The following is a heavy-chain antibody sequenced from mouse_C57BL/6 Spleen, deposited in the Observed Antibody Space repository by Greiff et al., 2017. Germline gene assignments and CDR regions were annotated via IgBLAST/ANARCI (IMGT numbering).Heavy chain of an antibody. V-gene: IGHV1-42*01. CDR1: GYSFTGYY. CDR2: LNPSTGGT. Sequence: EVQLQQSGPELVKPGASVKISCKASGYSFTGYYMNWVKQSPDKSLEWIGELNPSTGGTTYNQKFKAKATLTVDKSSSTAYMQLKSLTSEDSAVYYCARRGNYDYFDYWGQGTTLTVSS. J-gene: IGHJ2*01. CDR3: ARRGNYDYFDY. D-gene: IGHD2-1*01.